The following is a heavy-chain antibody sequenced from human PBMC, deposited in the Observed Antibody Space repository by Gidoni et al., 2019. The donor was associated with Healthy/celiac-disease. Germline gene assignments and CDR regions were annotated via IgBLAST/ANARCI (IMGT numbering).Heavy chain of an antibody. CDR3: ARGLAYGGASPWFDP. CDR1: GGSFSGYY. J-gene: IGHJ5*02. D-gene: IGHD3-16*01. Sequence: VQLQQWGAGLLKPSETLSLTCAVYGGSFSGYYWSWIRQPPGQGLEWIGEITHSVSNNYNPSLKSRVTISVDTSKNQFSLKLSSVTAADTAVYYCARGLAYGGASPWFDPWGQGTLVTVSS. V-gene: IGHV4-34*01. CDR2: ITHSVSN.